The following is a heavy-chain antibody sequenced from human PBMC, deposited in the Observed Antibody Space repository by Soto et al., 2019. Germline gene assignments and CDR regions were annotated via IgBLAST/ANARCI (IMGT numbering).Heavy chain of an antibody. CDR2: VTHSGTA. D-gene: IGHD6-19*01. CDR1: GGSISSGGYY. CDR3: ARIHWAQSSLDY. J-gene: IGHJ4*02. Sequence: SETLSLTCTVSGGSISSGGYYWSWIRQPPGKGLEWIGYVTHSGTAYSIPSLNGRLTLSVDSSQTQFSLKLTSVTAADSAFYYCARIHWAQSSLDYWGRGILVTVSS. V-gene: IGHV4-30-2*01.